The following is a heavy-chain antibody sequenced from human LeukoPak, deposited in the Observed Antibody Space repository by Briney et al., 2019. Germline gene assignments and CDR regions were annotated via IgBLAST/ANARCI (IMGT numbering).Heavy chain of an antibody. CDR3: AIGRGGQQLGDY. D-gene: IGHD6-13*01. J-gene: IGHJ4*02. CDR2: IYPDDSDT. Sequence: GESLKISCKHSEYSFPNYCIGWVRQMPGKGLEWMGIIYPDDSDTRYSPSFQGQVTISADKSISTAYLQWSSLKASDTAMYYCAIGRGGQQLGDYWGQGTLSPSPQ. CDR1: EYSFPNYC. V-gene: IGHV5-51*01.